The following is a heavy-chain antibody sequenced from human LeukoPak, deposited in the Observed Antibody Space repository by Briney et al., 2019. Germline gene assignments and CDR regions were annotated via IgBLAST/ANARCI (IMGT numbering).Heavy chain of an antibody. V-gene: IGHV3-30*04. CDR2: ISSDGNNK. D-gene: IGHD3-10*02. CDR1: GFTFSNYA. CDR3: AELGITMIGGV. Sequence: GRSLRLSCAASGFTFSNYAFHWVRQAPGKGLEWVAVISSDGNNKYYADSVKGRFTISRDNSKNTLYLQMNSLRAEDTAVYYCAELGITMIGGVWGKGTTVTISS. J-gene: IGHJ6*04.